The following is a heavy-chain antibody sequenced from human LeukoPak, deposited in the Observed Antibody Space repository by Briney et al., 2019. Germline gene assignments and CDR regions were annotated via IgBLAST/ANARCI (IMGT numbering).Heavy chain of an antibody. D-gene: IGHD4-17*01. CDR3: ARVSAPPDYGDYVSENWFDP. J-gene: IGHJ5*02. CDR2: ISAYNKR. V-gene: IGHV1-18*01. CDR1: GYTFTSYG. Sequence: ASVKDSCKASGYTFTSYGINWVRQAPGQGLEWMGWISAYNKRNYAQKFQGRVTMTTDTSTSTAYMELRNLRSDDTAVYYCARVSAPPDYGDYVSENWFDPWGQGTLVTVSS.